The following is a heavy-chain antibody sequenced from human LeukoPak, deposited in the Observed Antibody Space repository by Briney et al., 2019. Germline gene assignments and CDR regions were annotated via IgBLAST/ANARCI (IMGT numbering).Heavy chain of an antibody. CDR3: ARSLTGTTAWYFDL. Sequence: GGSLRLSCAASGFTFSSYAMHWVRQAPGKGLEWVTVISYDGSNKYYADSVEGRFTISRDNSKNTLYLQMNSLRAEDTAVYYCARSLTGTTAWYFDLWGRGTLVTVSS. CDR1: GFTFSSYA. D-gene: IGHD1-7*01. V-gene: IGHV3-30*04. J-gene: IGHJ2*01. CDR2: ISYDGSNK.